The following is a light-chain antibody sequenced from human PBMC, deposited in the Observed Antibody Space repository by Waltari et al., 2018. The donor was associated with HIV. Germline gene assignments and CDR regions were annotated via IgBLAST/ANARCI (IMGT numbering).Light chain of an antibody. V-gene: IGLV2-8*01. J-gene: IGLJ2*01. CDR1: SSDIGGF. Sequence: QSALTQPPSASGSPGQSVTISCTGTSSDIGGFVSWYQQHSGKAPNLMMYEVTKRPSGVPDRFSGSTSGNTASLTVSGLQAEDEADYYCGSYTGDESPDVVFGEGTKLTVL. CDR3: GSYTGDESPDVV. CDR2: EVT.